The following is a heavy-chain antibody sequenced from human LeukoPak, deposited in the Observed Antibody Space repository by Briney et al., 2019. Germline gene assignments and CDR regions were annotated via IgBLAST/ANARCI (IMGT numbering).Heavy chain of an antibody. V-gene: IGHV4-59*01. CDR1: GGSISSYY. CDR2: IYYSGST. CDR3: ARVTWGLYDY. J-gene: IGHJ4*02. D-gene: IGHD7-27*01. Sequence: SETLSLTCTVSGGSISSYYWSWIRQPPGKGLEWIGYIYYSGSTNYNPSLKSRVTISADTSKNQFSLKLSSVTAADTAVYYCARVTWGLYDYWGQGTLVTVSS.